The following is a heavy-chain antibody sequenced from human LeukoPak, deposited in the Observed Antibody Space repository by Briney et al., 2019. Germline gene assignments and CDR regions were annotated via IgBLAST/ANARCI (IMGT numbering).Heavy chain of an antibody. CDR2: IYYSGST. CDR3: ARRGYCSSTSCYDY. Sequence: PSETLSLTCTVSGGSISRWSYYWGRIRQPPGKGLEWIGSIYYSGSTYYDPSLKSRVTISVHTSKNQFSLKLSSVTAADTAVYYCARRGYCSSTSCYDYWGQGTLVTVSS. J-gene: IGHJ4*02. CDR1: GGSISRWSYY. D-gene: IGHD2-2*01. V-gene: IGHV4-39*01.